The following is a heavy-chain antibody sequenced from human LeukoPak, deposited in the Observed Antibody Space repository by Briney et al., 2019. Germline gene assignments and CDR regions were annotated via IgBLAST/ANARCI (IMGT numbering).Heavy chain of an antibody. D-gene: IGHD2-15*01. CDR1: GGSISSYY. V-gene: IGHV4-59*01. CDR2: IYYSGST. Sequence: SETLSLTCTVSGGSISSYYWSWIRQPPGKGLEWIGYIYYSGSTNYNPSLKSRVTISVDTSKNQFSLKLSSVTAADTAVYYCAREVSRYCSGGSCPAFDYWGQGTLVTVSS. J-gene: IGHJ4*02. CDR3: AREVSRYCSGGSCPAFDY.